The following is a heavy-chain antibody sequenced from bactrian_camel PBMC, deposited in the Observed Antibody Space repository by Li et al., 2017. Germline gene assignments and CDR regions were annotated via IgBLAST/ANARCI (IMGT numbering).Heavy chain of an antibody. Sequence: HVQLVESGGGSVQAGGSLRLSCAAFGLTRSIGCKRWFRQAPGKDREAVATMGGDGSTTYADSVKGRFTISRDTAKNTLYLQMNSLSPEDTGTYICAAASRTCNIWTMRTTLDYRGQGTQVTVS. CDR1: GLTRSIGC. CDR2: MGGDGST. CDR3: AAASRTCNIWTMRTTLDY. V-gene: IGHV3S55*01. D-gene: IGHD4*01. J-gene: IGHJ4*01.